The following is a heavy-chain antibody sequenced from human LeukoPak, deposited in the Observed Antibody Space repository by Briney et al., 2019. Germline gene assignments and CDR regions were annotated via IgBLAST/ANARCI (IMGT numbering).Heavy chain of an antibody. Sequence: SETLSLTCTVSGASISGVYWSWIRQPPGKGLEWIGYIYYGGSTNYNPSLKSRVSISVDSSKNQFSLKLNSVTAADTAVYYCARDRDCTNGICYYQFDYWGQGTLVTVSS. D-gene: IGHD2-8*01. CDR1: GASISGVY. CDR3: ARDRDCTNGICYYQFDY. J-gene: IGHJ4*02. V-gene: IGHV4-59*01. CDR2: IYYGGST.